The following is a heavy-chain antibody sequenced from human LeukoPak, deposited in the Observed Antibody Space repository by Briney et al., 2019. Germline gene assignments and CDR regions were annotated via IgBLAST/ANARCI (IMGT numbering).Heavy chain of an antibody. D-gene: IGHD3-10*01. J-gene: IGHJ5*02. Sequence: SDTLSLTCTVSGASISTYCWSCIRQPPGQGLEWIGDICYSDTTNYNPSLKSRVTISVDTPKNQFSLRLTSMTAADTAVYYCARGPSGSGSSLSPWSQGLLVTVSS. V-gene: IGHV4-59*01. CDR1: GASISTYC. CDR2: ICYSDTT. CDR3: ARGPSGSGSSLSP.